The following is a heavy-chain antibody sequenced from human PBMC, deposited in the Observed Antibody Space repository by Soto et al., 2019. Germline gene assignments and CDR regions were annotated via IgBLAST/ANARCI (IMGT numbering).Heavy chain of an antibody. V-gene: IGHV4-31*03. CDR2: IYYSGST. CDR1: GCSIRSGVYY. Sequence: QVQLQESGPGLVKPSQTLSLTCTVSGCSIRSGVYYWSWIRHHPGTGLEWIGYIYYSGSTYYNPSLKGRVTTSVDSSKRQFSLKLSSVTAADTAVYYCAGGVRRHGYSGYAVFDYWGQGILVTVSS. CDR3: AGGVRRHGYSGYAVFDY. D-gene: IGHD5-12*01. J-gene: IGHJ4*02.